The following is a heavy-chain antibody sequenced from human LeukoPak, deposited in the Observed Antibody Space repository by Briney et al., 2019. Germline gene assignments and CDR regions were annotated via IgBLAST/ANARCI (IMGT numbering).Heavy chain of an antibody. CDR3: ARTTSMTASGYDY. J-gene: IGHJ4*02. D-gene: IGHD2-21*02. CDR1: GYTFTGYY. V-gene: IGHV1-2*02. Sequence: ASVKVSCKASGYTFTGYYMHWVRQAPGQGLEWMGWINPNSGGTNYAQKFQGRVTMTRDTSISTAYMELSRLRSDDTAVYFCARTTSMTASGYDYWGQGTLVTVSS. CDR2: INPNSGGT.